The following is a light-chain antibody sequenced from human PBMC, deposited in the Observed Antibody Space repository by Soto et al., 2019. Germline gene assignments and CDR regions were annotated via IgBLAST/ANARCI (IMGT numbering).Light chain of an antibody. CDR3: CSTAGGFTWV. J-gene: IGLJ3*02. CDR2: DAD. Sequence: QSALTQPRSVSGSPGQSVSISCTGASSDVGGYKYVSWYQHHPGKAPKLIIWDADKRPSGVPDRFSGSKSDNTASLTISGLQAEDEADYYCCSTAGGFTWVFGGGTKLTVL. V-gene: IGLV2-11*01. CDR1: SSDVGGYKY.